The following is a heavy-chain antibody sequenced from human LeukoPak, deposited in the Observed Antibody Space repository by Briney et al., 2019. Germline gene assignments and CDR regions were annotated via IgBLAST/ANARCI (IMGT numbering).Heavy chain of an antibody. CDR1: GFTFSSYW. V-gene: IGHV3-7*01. D-gene: IGHD2-21*02. Sequence: GGSLRLSCAASGFTFSSYWMSWVRQAPGKGLEWVANIKQYGSEKYYVDSVKGRFTISRDNAKNSLYLQMNSLRAEDTAVYYCAREYCGGDCYSVDYWGQGTLVTVSS. CDR3: AREYCGGDCYSVDY. J-gene: IGHJ4*02. CDR2: IKQYGSEK.